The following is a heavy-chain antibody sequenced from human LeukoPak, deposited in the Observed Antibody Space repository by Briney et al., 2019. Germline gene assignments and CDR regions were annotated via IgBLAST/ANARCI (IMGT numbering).Heavy chain of an antibody. V-gene: IGHV1-8*03. J-gene: IGHJ4*02. D-gene: IGHD6-6*01. CDR1: GYTFTSYD. CDR2: MNPNSGNT. CDR3: ARDSSIAARPSVY. Sequence: ASVKVSCKASGYTFTSYDINWVRQATGQGLEWMGWMNPNSGNTGYAQKFQGRVTITRNTSISTAYMELSSLRSDDTAVYYCARDSSIAARPSVYWGQGTLVTVSS.